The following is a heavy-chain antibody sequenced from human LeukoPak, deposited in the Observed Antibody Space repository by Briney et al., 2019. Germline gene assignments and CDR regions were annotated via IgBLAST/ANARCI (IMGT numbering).Heavy chain of an antibody. CDR3: ARGDCSSTGCYRFDY. D-gene: IGHD2-2*01. CDR1: GFTLDDYG. Sequence: PGGSLRLSCAASGFTLDDYGMSWVRQAPGKGLEWVSGINWNGGSTGYADSVKGRFTISRDNAKNSLYLQMNSLRAEDTALYYCARGDCSSTGCYRFDYWGQGTLVTVSS. V-gene: IGHV3-20*04. J-gene: IGHJ4*02. CDR2: INWNGGST.